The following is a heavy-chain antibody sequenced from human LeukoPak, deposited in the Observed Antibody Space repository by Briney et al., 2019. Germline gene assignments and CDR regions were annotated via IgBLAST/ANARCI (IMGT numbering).Heavy chain of an antibody. Sequence: SETLSLTCTVSGGSISSGDYYWSWIRQPPGKGLEWIGYIYYSGSTYYNPSLKSRVTISVDTSKNQFSLKLSSVTAADTAVYYCARGLSTPIVATINYYYGMDVWGKGTTVTVSS. CDR2: IYYSGST. CDR1: GGSISSGDYY. D-gene: IGHD5-12*01. J-gene: IGHJ6*04. V-gene: IGHV4-30-4*01. CDR3: ARGLSTPIVATINYYYGMDV.